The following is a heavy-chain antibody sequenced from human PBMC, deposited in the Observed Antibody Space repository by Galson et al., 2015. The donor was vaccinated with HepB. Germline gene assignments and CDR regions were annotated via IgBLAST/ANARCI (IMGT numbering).Heavy chain of an antibody. D-gene: IGHD2-15*01. J-gene: IGHJ3*02. CDR1: GFTFSSYG. Sequence: SLRLSCAASGFTFSSYGMHWVRQAPGKGLEWVAFIRYDGSNKYYADSVKGRFTISRDNSKNTLYLQMNSLRAEDTAVYYCANGHCSGGSCRKNAFDIWGQGTMVTVSS. CDR2: IRYDGSNK. V-gene: IGHV3-30*02. CDR3: ANGHCSGGSCRKNAFDI.